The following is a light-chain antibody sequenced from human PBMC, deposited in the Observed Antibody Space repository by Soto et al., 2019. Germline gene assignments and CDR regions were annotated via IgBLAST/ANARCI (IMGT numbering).Light chain of an antibody. J-gene: IGLJ1*01. CDR3: SSYTINSTYV. CDR1: SSDVGSYNR. Sequence: QSALTQPPSVSGSPGQAVTMSCTGTSSDVGSYNRVSWYQQAPGTAPKLMIYEVNNRPSGVPDRFSGSKSGNTASLTISGLQAEDEADYYCSSYTINSTYVFGPGTKVTVL. CDR2: EVN. V-gene: IGLV2-18*02.